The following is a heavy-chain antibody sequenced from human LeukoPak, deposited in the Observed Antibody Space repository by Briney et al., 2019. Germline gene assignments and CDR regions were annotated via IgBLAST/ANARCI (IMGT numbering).Heavy chain of an antibody. CDR3: AKNRPPLRYFDWLLDGDY. V-gene: IGHV3-23*01. CDR1: GFTFSNSA. D-gene: IGHD3-9*01. J-gene: IGHJ4*02. CDR2: ISSSGTST. Sequence: PGGSLRLSCVASGFTFSNSAMAWVRQAPGKGLEWVSVISSSGTSTYYADSVKGRFIVSRANSKNTVFLQMNSLRAEDTAVYYCAKNRPPLRYFDWLLDGDYWGQGTLVTVSS.